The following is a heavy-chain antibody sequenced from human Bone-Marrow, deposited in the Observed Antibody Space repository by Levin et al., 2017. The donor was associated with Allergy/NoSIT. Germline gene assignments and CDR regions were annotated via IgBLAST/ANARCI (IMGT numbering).Heavy chain of an antibody. CDR2: ISWNSGSI. Sequence: GGSLRLSCAASGFTFDDYAMHWVRQAPGKGLEWVSGISWNSGSIGYADSVKGRFTISRDNAKNSLYLQMNSLRAEDTALYYCAKDEGVPAATNLPWGAFDIWGQGTMVTVSS. V-gene: IGHV3-9*01. D-gene: IGHD2-2*01. CDR3: AKDEGVPAATNLPWGAFDI. CDR1: GFTFDDYA. J-gene: IGHJ3*02.